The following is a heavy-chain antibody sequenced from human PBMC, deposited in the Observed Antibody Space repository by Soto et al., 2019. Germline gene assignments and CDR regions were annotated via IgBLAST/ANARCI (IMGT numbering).Heavy chain of an antibody. V-gene: IGHV1-69*13. J-gene: IGHJ5*02. Sequence: ASVKVSCKATGGTFSSYAISWVRQAPGRGLEWMGGIIPLFGTTNYAQKFRGRVTVTADESTSTVYMEVRSLRFEDTAVYYCARAHGSSWYNWFDPWGQGTLVTVSS. CDR2: IIPLFGTT. D-gene: IGHD6-13*01. CDR1: GGTFSSYA. CDR3: ARAHGSSWYNWFDP.